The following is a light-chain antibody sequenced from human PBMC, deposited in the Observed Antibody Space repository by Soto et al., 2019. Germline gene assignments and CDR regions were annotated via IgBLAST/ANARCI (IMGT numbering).Light chain of an antibody. CDR1: QSISNF. Sequence: DIQMTQSPSSLSASVGDRLTITCRASQSISNFLNWYQQKPGKXHKXXIYAASSLRSGVTSRFSGSGSGTDLTITISSLQPEDFETYYCQQSYSTPITFGQGTRLEIK. J-gene: IGKJ5*01. CDR3: QQSYSTPIT. CDR2: AAS. V-gene: IGKV1-39*01.